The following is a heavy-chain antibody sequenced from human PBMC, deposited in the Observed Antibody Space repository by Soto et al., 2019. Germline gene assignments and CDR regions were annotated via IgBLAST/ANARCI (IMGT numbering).Heavy chain of an antibody. CDR2: IYHSGSN. V-gene: IGHV4-30-2*01. Sequence: QLQLQQSGSGLVKPSQTLALICSVSGCSFSSGGYSWRWIRQPPGKGLEWNGYIYHSGSNNYNTSLKSRVTISVDRTKNQFSLKLSSVTAADTAVYYCDRVPDYWGQCTLVTVSS. CDR3: DRVPDY. J-gene: IGHJ4*02. CDR1: GCSFSSGGYS.